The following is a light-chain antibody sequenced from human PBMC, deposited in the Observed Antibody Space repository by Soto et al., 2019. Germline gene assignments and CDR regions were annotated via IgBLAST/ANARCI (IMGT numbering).Light chain of an antibody. J-gene: IGLJ3*02. Sequence: QSALTQPPSASGSPGQSVTISCTGTSSDVGGYNYVSWYQQHPGKAPKLIISEVTKRPSGVPDRFSGSKSGNTASLTVSGLLAEDEADYYCSSHAGIINVVFGGGTKVTFL. CDR3: SSHAGIINVV. CDR1: SSDVGGYNY. V-gene: IGLV2-8*01. CDR2: EVT.